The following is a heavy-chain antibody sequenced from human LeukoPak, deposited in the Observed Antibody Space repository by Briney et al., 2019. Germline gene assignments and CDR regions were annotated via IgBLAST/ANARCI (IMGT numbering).Heavy chain of an antibody. CDR3: ARGSEGRFLEWLAGDI. Sequence: SETLSLTCTVSGGSISSGDYYWSWIRQPPGKGLEWIGYIYYSGSTYYNPSLKSRVTISVDTSKNQFSLELSSVTAADTAVYYCARGSEGRFLEWLAGDIWGQGTMVTVSS. CDR1: GGSISSGDYY. J-gene: IGHJ3*02. D-gene: IGHD3-3*01. V-gene: IGHV4-30-4*01. CDR2: IYYSGST.